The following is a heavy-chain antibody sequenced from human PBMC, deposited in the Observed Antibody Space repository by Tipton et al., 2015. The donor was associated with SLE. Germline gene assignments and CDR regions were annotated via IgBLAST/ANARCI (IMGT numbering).Heavy chain of an antibody. Sequence: QLVQSGAEVKQPGASVKVSCKASGYTFTGYYMHWVRQAPGQGLEWLGWINPNSGGTNYAQKFQGRVTMTRDTSISTAYMELSRLRTDDTAVYYCAEWIGYYDRSGHEDWFDPWGQGNLVTV. CDR3: AEWIGYYDRSGHEDWFDP. CDR1: GYTFTGYY. D-gene: IGHD3-22*01. CDR2: INPNSGGT. J-gene: IGHJ5*02. V-gene: IGHV1-2*02.